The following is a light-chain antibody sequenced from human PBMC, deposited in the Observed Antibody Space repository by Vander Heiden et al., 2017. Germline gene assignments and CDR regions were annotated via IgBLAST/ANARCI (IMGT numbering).Light chain of an antibody. CDR3: VTSMSRGRVV. V-gene: IGLV8-61*01. J-gene: IGLJ2*01. CDR1: SGSVSTSYY. CDR2: STN. Sequence: QTVVTQEPSFSVSPGGTVTLTCGLSSGSVSTSYYPSWYQQTPGPAPLMLIYSTNTRSSGVPDRFSGSILGTTAATTITGAQAEDEADYYCVTSMSRGRVVFGGGTKLTVL.